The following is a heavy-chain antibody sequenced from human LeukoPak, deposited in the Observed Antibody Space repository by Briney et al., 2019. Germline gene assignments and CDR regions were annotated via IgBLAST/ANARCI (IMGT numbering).Heavy chain of an antibody. CDR2: ISGSGDRT. Sequence: GGSLRLSCAAPGFTFISYAMSWVRQAPGKGLEWVSVISGSGDRTYYADSVRGRFTISRDNSKNTLYLQVNSLRAEDTAGYYCAKVGGTSGWLVPLDCWGQGTLVTVSS. CDR3: AKVGGTSGWLVPLDC. D-gene: IGHD6-19*01. CDR1: GFTFISYA. J-gene: IGHJ4*02. V-gene: IGHV3-23*01.